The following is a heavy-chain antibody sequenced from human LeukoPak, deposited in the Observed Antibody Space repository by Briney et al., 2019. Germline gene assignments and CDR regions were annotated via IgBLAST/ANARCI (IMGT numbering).Heavy chain of an antibody. CDR2: INPSGGST. D-gene: IGHD1-26*01. V-gene: IGHV1-46*01. J-gene: IGHJ5*02. Sequence: ASVKVSCKASGYTFTSYYMHWVRQAPGQGLEWMGIINPSGGSTSYAQKFQGRVTMTRDTSTSTVCMELSSLRSEDTAVYYCARTPSYLSGSYQTAEFDPWGQGTLVTVSS. CDR1: GYTFTSYY. CDR3: ARTPSYLSGSYQTAEFDP.